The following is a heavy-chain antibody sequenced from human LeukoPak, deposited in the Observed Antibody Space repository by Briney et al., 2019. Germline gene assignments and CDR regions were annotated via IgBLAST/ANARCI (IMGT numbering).Heavy chain of an antibody. V-gene: IGHV3-48*03. J-gene: IGHJ4*02. Sequence: GGSLRLSCAASGFTFSNYEMHWVRQAPGKGLEWVSYISSSGSDIYYADSVKGRFTISRDNAKNSLYLQMNSLRAEDTAVYYCARGGVGVMSFDYWGQGTLVTVSS. CDR3: ARGGVGVMSFDY. D-gene: IGHD3-10*01. CDR2: ISSSGSDI. CDR1: GFTFSNYE.